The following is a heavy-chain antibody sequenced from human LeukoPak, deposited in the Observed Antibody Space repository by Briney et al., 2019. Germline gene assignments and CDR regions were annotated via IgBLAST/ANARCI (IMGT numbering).Heavy chain of an antibody. J-gene: IGHJ4*02. D-gene: IGHD6-13*01. V-gene: IGHV4-4*02. CDR3: ASRAAADPYFDY. Sequence: SETLSLTCAVSGGSISRSNWWSWVRQPPGKGLEWIGEIFHSGSTNYNPSLESRVTISVDKSKNQFSLKLSSVTAADTAVYYCASRAAADPYFDYWGQGTLVTVSS. CDR1: GGSISRSNW. CDR2: IFHSGST.